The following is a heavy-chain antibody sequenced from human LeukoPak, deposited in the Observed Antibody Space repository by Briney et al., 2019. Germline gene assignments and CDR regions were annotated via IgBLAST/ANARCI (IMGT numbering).Heavy chain of an antibody. D-gene: IGHD6-19*01. CDR3: AKVAVHRRGWYGFDS. CDR1: GFTFSSYA. V-gene: IGHV3-23*01. J-gene: IGHJ5*01. CDR2: ISVSGGNT. Sequence: PGGSLRLSCVASGFTFSSYAMTWVRQAPGKGLEWVSVISVSGGNTYYADSVKGRFTISRDNSKNTLYLQMNSLRVEETAVYYCAKVAVHRRGWYGFDSWGQGTLVTVSS.